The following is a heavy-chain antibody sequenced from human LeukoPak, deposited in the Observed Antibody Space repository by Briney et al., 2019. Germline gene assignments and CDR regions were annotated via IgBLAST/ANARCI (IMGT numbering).Heavy chain of an antibody. Sequence: GGSLRLSCAASGFTFSSYAMSWVRQAPGKGLEWVSTISGSGGSTFYADSVKGRFTISRDNSKNMLYLQMNSLRAEDTAVYYCAKDSETEYSNSWYFDYWGQGTLVTVSS. CDR2: ISGSGGST. J-gene: IGHJ4*02. CDR1: GFTFSSYA. D-gene: IGHD6-13*01. CDR3: AKDSETEYSNSWYFDY. V-gene: IGHV3-23*01.